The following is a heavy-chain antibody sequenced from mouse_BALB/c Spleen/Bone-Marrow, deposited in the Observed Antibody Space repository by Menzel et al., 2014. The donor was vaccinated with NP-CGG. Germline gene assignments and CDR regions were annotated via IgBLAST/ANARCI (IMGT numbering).Heavy chain of an antibody. CDR3: SRGVLAYFDY. Sequence: EVQLQESGPELVKPGASVKVSCKASGYAFTNYNMYWVKQSHGKSLEWIGYIDPYSGGTNYNQKFRGKATLTVDKSSSTAYMHLNSLTSEDSAVYYCSRGVLAYFDYWGQGTTLTASS. CDR1: GYAFTNYN. J-gene: IGHJ2*01. CDR2: IDPYSGGT. D-gene: IGHD2-14*01. V-gene: IGHV1S135*01.